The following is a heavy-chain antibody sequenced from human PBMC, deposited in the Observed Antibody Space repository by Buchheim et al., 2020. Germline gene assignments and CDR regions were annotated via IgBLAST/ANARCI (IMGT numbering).Heavy chain of an antibody. CDR3: ARPNYYGSGSYLY. V-gene: IGHV4-34*01. Sequence: QVQLQQWGAGLLKPSETLSLTCAVYGGSFSGYYWSWIRQPPGKGLEWIGEINHSGSTNYNPSLKSRVTISVNKSKNQFSLKLSSVTAADTAVYYCARPNYYGSGSYLYWGQGTL. CDR1: GGSFSGYY. D-gene: IGHD3-10*01. J-gene: IGHJ4*02. CDR2: INHSGST.